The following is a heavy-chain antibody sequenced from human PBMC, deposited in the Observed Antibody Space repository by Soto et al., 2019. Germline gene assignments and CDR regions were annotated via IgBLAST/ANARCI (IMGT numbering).Heavy chain of an antibody. V-gene: IGHV3-66*01. CDR2: IYSGGST. J-gene: IGHJ3*02. CDR1: GFTVSSNY. Sequence: GGSLRLSCAASGFTVSSNYMSWVRQAPGKGLEWVSVIYSGGSTYYADSVKGRFNISRDNSKNTLYLQMNSLRAKDTVVYYCAREDGYRGGDAFDIWGQGTMVTVSS. D-gene: IGHD5-12*01. CDR3: AREDGYRGGDAFDI.